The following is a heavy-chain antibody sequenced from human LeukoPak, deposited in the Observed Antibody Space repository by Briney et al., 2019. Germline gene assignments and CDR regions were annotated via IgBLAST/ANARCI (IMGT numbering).Heavy chain of an antibody. Sequence: GGSLRLSCAASGFTFSTFAMIWVRQPPGKGLEWVSSIFPSGGEIHYADSVRGRFTISRDNSKSTLSLQMDSLRAEDTAIYYCATYRQVLLPFESWGQGTLVTVSS. V-gene: IGHV3-23*01. CDR2: IFPSGGEI. CDR3: ATYRQVLLPFES. D-gene: IGHD2/OR15-2a*01. J-gene: IGHJ4*02. CDR1: GFTFSTFA.